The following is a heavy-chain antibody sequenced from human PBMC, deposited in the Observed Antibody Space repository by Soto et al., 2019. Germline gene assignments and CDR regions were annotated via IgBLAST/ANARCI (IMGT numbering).Heavy chain of an antibody. CDR3: ARDPILQSIAAAGDFDY. V-gene: IGHV1-18*01. D-gene: IGHD6-13*01. J-gene: IGHJ4*02. CDR1: GYTFTSYG. Sequence: QVQLVQSGAEVKKPGASVKVSCKASGYTFTSYGISWVRQAPGQGLEWMGWISAYNGNTNYAQKLQGRVTMPTDTPTSTAYMELRSLRSDATAVYYCARDPILQSIAAAGDFDYWGQGTLVTVSS. CDR2: ISAYNGNT.